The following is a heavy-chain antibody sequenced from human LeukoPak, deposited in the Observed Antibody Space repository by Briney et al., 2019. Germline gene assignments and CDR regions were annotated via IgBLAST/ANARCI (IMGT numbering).Heavy chain of an antibody. J-gene: IGHJ4*02. CDR1: GGTFSRYS. V-gene: IGHV1-18*01. Sequence: ASVKVSCKASGGTFSRYSISWVRQAPGQGLEWMGWISTYNGNTNYAQKLQGRVTMTTDTSTSTAYMELRSLRSDDTAVYYCARDLLSAPAHNDYWGQGTLVTVSS. CDR3: ARDLLSAPAHNDY. CDR2: ISTYNGNT. D-gene: IGHD3-10*01.